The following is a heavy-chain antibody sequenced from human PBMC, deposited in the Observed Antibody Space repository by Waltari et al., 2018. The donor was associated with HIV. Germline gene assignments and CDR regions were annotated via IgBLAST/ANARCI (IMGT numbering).Heavy chain of an antibody. Sequence: EVQLLESGGGFVKPGGSLRLSCSASGSSFTTAGRTWSGRTPGKGLEWVGRIKSEADGGTTASATTGNGRLNISRDDSNNTLYLQMSSLKTEDTAVYYCTTDLLRVGNLAAPGSAHWGRGTLVIVSS. D-gene: IGHD6-13*01. CDR2: IKSEADGGTT. CDR3: TTDLLRVGNLAAPGSAH. V-gene: IGHV3-15*01. J-gene: IGHJ4*02. CDR1: GSSFTTAG.